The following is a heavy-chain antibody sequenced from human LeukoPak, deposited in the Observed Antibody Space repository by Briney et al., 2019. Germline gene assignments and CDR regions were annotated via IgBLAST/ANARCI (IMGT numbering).Heavy chain of an antibody. CDR1: GYTFTGYY. CDR2: INPNSGGT. Sequence: GASVKVSCKASGYTFTGYYMHWGRQAPGQGLEWMGWINPNSGGTNYAQKFQGRVTMTRDTSISTAYMELSRLRSDDTAVYYCARGRNSGWYPFDYWGQGTLVTVSS. J-gene: IGHJ4*02. CDR3: ARGRNSGWYPFDY. D-gene: IGHD6-19*01. V-gene: IGHV1-2*02.